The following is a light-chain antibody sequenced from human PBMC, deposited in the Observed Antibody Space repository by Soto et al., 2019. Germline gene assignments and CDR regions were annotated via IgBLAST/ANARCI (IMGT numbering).Light chain of an antibody. CDR1: QGNSNY. J-gene: IGKJ3*01. Sequence: DIQMTQSPSSLSASVGDRVTITCRASQGNSNYLAWYQQKPGKVPKLLIYAASTLQLGVPSRFSGSGSGTDFTLTISSLQPEDVATYYCQKHNSAPFTFGPGTKVDIK. CDR2: AAS. CDR3: QKHNSAPFT. V-gene: IGKV1-27*01.